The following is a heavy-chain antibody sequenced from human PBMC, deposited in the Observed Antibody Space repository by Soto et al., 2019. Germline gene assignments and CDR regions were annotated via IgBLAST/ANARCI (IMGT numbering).Heavy chain of an antibody. CDR2: IIPIYGTA. CDR3: ARDRDGYNYWYFDL. Sequence: QVQLVQSGAEVKKPGSSVKVSCKVSGGTFSKYTINWVRQAPGQGLEWMAGIIPIYGTANYAQKFQGRISVTMDESTTTAYMELRGLRSDYTAIYYCARDRDGYNYWYFDLWGRGSLITVSS. CDR1: GGTFSKYT. V-gene: IGHV1-69*01. J-gene: IGHJ2*01. D-gene: IGHD5-12*01.